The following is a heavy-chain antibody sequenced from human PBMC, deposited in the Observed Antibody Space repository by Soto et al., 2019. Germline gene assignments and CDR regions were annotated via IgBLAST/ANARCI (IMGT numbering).Heavy chain of an antibody. CDR2: IYYSGST. CDR3: ALGWELPYRIDY. J-gene: IGHJ4*02. CDR1: GGSIGSSSYY. D-gene: IGHD1-26*01. Sequence: QLQLQESGPGLVKPSETLSLTCTVSGGSIGSSSYYWGWIRQPPGKGLEWIGSIYYSGSTYYNPSLKSRVTISVDTSKNQFSLKLSSVTAADTAVYYGALGWELPYRIDYWGQGTLVTVSS. V-gene: IGHV4-39*01.